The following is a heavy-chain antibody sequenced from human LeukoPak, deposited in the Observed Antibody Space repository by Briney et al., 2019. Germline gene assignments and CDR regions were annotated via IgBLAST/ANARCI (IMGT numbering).Heavy chain of an antibody. CDR3: ARELRGGLRYYFDY. V-gene: IGHV3-11*04. Sequence: PGGSLRLSCAASGFTFNDYYMSWIRQAPGKGLEWVSYISHTGTTIGYADSVKGRFTISRDNAKTSLYLQMNSLKVEDTAVYYCARELRGGLRYYFDYWGQGILVTVSS. CDR1: GFTFNDYY. J-gene: IGHJ4*02. CDR2: ISHTGTTI. D-gene: IGHD3-10*01.